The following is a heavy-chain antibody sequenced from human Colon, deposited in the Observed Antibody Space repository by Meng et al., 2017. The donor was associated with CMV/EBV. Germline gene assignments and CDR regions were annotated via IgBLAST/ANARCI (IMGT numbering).Heavy chain of an antibody. CDR1: GGSISSSSYY. CDR3: AREGSGWYKD. CDR2: IYYSGST. V-gene: IGHV4-39*07. J-gene: IGHJ4*02. D-gene: IGHD6-19*01. Sequence: GSLSLTCTVSGGSISSSSYYWGWIRQPPGKGLEWIGSIYYSGSTYYNPSLKSRVTISVDTSKNQFSLKLSSVTAADTAVYYCAREGSGWYKDWGQGTLVTVSS.